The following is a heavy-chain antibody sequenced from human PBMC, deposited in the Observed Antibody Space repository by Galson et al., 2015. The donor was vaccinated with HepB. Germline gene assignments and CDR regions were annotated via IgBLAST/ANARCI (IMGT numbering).Heavy chain of an antibody. CDR2: INPNSGGT. Sequence: VKVSCKASGYTFTGYYMHWVRQAPGQGLEWMGWINPNSGGTNYAQKFQGWVTMTRDTSISTAYMELSRLRSDDTAVYYCARVPRLDYDILTGYYPEGWFDPWGQGTLVTVSS. D-gene: IGHD3-9*01. V-gene: IGHV1-2*04. CDR1: GYTFTGYY. J-gene: IGHJ5*02. CDR3: ARVPRLDYDILTGYYPEGWFDP.